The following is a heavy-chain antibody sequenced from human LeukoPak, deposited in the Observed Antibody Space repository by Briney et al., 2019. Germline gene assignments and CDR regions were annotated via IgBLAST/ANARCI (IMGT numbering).Heavy chain of an antibody. CDR1: GYTFTGYY. CDR2: INPNSGGT. Sequence: GASVKVSCKASGYTFTGYYMHWVRQAPGQGLEWMGWINPNSGGTNYAQKFQGRVTMTRDTSISTAYMELRSLRSDDTAVYYCARAIRDCGGDCYCDYWGQGTLVTVSS. CDR3: ARAIRDCGGDCYCDY. J-gene: IGHJ4*02. D-gene: IGHD2-21*02. V-gene: IGHV1-2*02.